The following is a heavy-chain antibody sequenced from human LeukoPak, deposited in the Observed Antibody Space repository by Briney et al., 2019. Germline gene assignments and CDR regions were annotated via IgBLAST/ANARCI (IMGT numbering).Heavy chain of an antibody. D-gene: IGHD6-6*01. CDR2: IFYSGNT. V-gene: IGHV4-59*01. J-gene: IGHJ3*02. Sequence: SETLSLTCTVSGGSIRSYYCSWFRQPPGKELKWIWYIFYSGNTNSNPSLKRRVTISLDTSKNQFSLKLNSVTAADTAVYYCARRVAVRPRYAFDIWGQGTMVTVSS. CDR1: GGSIRSYY. CDR3: ARRVAVRPRYAFDI.